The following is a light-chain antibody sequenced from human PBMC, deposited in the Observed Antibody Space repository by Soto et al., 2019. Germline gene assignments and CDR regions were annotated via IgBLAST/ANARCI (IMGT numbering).Light chain of an antibody. Sequence: DIQMTQSPSTLSASVGDRVTITCRASQSISSWLAWYQQKPGKAPKLLIYKASSLESGVPSRFSGSGSGTDFTLTISSLQPDDFATYCCQHYNSYSWTFGQGTKVEI. CDR2: KAS. CDR3: QHYNSYSWT. J-gene: IGKJ1*01. CDR1: QSISSW. V-gene: IGKV1-5*03.